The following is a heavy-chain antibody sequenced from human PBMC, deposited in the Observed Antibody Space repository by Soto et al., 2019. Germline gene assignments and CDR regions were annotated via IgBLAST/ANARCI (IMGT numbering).Heavy chain of an antibody. Sequence: SVKVSCKASGGTFSSYAISWVRQAPGQGLEWMGGIIPIFGTANYAQKFQGRVTITADESTSTAYMELSSLRSEDTAVYYCARGVMTTVTNYYYYGMDVWGQGTTVTVS. CDR2: IIPIFGTA. J-gene: IGHJ6*02. V-gene: IGHV1-69*13. CDR3: ARGVMTTVTNYYYYGMDV. CDR1: GGTFSSYA. D-gene: IGHD4-17*01.